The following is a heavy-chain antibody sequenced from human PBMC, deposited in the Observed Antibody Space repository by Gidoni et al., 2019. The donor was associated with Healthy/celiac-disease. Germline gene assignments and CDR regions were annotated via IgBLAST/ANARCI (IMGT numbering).Heavy chain of an antibody. CDR3: AGDTVSLFYFDY. J-gene: IGHJ4*02. D-gene: IGHD4-4*01. V-gene: IGHV4-59*01. CDR1: GGSISSYY. Sequence: QVQLQESGPGLVKPSETLSLTCTVSGGSISSYYWSWIRQPPGKGLGWIGYIYYSGSTNYNPSLKSRVTISVDTSKNQFSLKLSSVTAADTAVYYCAGDTVSLFYFDYWGQGTLVTVSS. CDR2: IYYSGST.